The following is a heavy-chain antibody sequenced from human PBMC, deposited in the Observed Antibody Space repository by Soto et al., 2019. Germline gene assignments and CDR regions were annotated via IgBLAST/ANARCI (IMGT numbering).Heavy chain of an antibody. CDR3: ARAGAGYYGSGSYYKPPDY. Sequence: SETLSLTCTVSGGSISSYYWSWIRQPPGKGLEWIGCIYYSGSTNYNPSLKSRVTISVDTSKNQFSLKLSSVTAADTAVYYCARAGAGYYGSGSYYKPPDYWGQGTLVTVSS. V-gene: IGHV4-59*01. CDR1: GGSISSYY. CDR2: IYYSGST. D-gene: IGHD3-10*01. J-gene: IGHJ4*02.